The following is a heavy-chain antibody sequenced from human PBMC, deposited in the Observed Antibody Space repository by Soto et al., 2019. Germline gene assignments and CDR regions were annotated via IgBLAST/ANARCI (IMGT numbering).Heavy chain of an antibody. V-gene: IGHV3-48*03. D-gene: IGHD3-22*01. J-gene: IGHJ3*02. CDR3: ARDNYYDSSGPRAFDI. Sequence: GGPLRLSCAASGFTFSSYEMNWVRQAPGKGLEWVSYISSSGSTIYYADSVKGRFTISRDNAKNSLYLQMNSLRAEDTAVYYCARDNYYDSSGPRAFDIWGQGTMVTVSS. CDR2: ISSSGSTI. CDR1: GFTFSSYE.